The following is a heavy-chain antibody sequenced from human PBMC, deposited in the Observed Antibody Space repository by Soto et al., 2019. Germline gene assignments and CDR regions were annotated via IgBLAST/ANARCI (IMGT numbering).Heavy chain of an antibody. J-gene: IGHJ5*02. CDR2: IFTRDSET. CDR3: ARGYFDSGHGYDL. D-gene: IGHD3-10*01. Sequence: GESLKISCKGPGHLFNNHWIGWVRQTPGKGLEWMGLIFTRDSETKTSPSFQGHVSFSVDNSINTVYLQWASLKTTDTGIYFCARGYFDSGHGYDLWGQGTLVTVSS. CDR1: GHLFNNHW. V-gene: IGHV5-51*01.